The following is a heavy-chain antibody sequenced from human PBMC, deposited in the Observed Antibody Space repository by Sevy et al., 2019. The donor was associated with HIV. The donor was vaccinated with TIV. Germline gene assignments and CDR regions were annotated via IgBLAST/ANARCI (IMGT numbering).Heavy chain of an antibody. Sequence: GGSLRLSCEVSGLSVTNNGMHWVRQAPGKGLEWVAVISYDGINKYYGDSVKGRFIISRDRSKNTLYLQMNILRIEDTAVYYCAKDFTGFYGMDVWGQGNTVTVSS. V-gene: IGHV3-30*18. CDR1: GLSVTNNG. J-gene: IGHJ6*02. CDR2: ISYDGINK. D-gene: IGHD3-9*01. CDR3: AKDFTGFYGMDV.